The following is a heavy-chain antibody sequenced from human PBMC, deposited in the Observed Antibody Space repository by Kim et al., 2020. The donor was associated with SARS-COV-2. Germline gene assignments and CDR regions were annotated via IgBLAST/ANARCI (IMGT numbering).Heavy chain of an antibody. D-gene: IGHD2-21*01. CDR2: YI. J-gene: IGHJ4*02. CDR3: ARRGDLSYFDS. Sequence: YIFYADSVKGRFTIPRDNAKNSLYLQMNSLRPEDTAVYYCARRGDLSYFDSWGQGTLVTVSS. V-gene: IGHV3-21*01.